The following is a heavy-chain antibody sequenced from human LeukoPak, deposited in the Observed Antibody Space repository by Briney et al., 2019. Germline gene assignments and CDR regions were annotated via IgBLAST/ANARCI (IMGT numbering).Heavy chain of an antibody. V-gene: IGHV1-46*01. CDR2: INPSGGTT. CDR3: ARGSNYYYDVTADYPRY. J-gene: IGHJ4*02. D-gene: IGHD3-22*01. CDR1: GYTFTTYY. Sequence: GASMKLSCKTSGYTFTTYYIHWVRQAPGQGLEWLGIINPSGGTTTYAQKFQGRVTMTRDTSTSTVYMELNTLRSEDTAVYYCARGSNYYYDVTADYPRYWGQGALVTVSS.